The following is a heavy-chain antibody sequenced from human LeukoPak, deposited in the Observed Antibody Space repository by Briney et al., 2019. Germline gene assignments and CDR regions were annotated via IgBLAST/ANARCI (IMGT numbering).Heavy chain of an antibody. J-gene: IGHJ4*02. D-gene: IGHD6-13*01. V-gene: IGHV3-23*01. CDR2: ISPAGGTT. CDR1: GFTFSSEA. Sequence: AGGSPRLSCAVSGFTFSSEAMGWVRQLPGGGLEWVSTISPAGGTTYYAESMKGRFTISRDNSKSTLYLQMNSLRVEDTAVYYCTKVRSGSSSWALRVFDYWGQGALVTVSS. CDR3: TKVRSGSSSWALRVFDY.